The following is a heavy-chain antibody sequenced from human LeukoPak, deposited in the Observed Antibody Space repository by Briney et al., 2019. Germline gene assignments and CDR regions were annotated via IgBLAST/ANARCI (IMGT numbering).Heavy chain of an antibody. V-gene: IGHV1-8*01. CDR2: MNPNSGNT. J-gene: IGHJ4*02. CDR3: ARDIVGATPDDY. Sequence: GASVKVSCKASGYTFTSYDINWVRQATGHGLEWMGWMNPNSGNTGYAQKFQGRVTMTRNTSISTAYMELSSLRSEDTAVYYCARDIVGATPDDYWGQGTLVTVSS. D-gene: IGHD1-26*01. CDR1: GYTFTSYD.